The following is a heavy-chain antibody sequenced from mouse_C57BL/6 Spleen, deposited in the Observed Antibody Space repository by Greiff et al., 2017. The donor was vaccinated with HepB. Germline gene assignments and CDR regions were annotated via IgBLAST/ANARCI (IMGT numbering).Heavy chain of an antibody. J-gene: IGHJ2*01. D-gene: IGHD1-1*01. V-gene: IGHV1-52*01. CDR3: AREGVATRYFDY. CDR2: IDPSDSET. CDR1: GYTFTSYW. Sequence: QVQLQQPGAELVRPGSSVKLSCKASGYTFTSYWMHWVKQRPIQGLEWIGNIDPSDSETHYNQKFKDKATLTVNKSSSTAYMQLSSLTSEDSAVYYCAREGVATRYFDYWGQGTTLTVSS.